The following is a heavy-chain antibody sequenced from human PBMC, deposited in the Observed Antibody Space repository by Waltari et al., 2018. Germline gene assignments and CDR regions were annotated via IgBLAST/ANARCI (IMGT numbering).Heavy chain of an antibody. J-gene: IGHJ4*02. D-gene: IGHD5-12*01. CDR3: TSPATAEDPWGGY. V-gene: IGHV3-23*03. CDR1: GFTFSSYA. CDR2: IYRGGSST. Sequence: EVQLLESGGGLVQPGGSLRLSCAASGFTFSSYAMSWVRQAPGKGLEWVSVIYRGGSSTYYADSVKGRFTISRDNSKNTLYLQMNSLRAEDTAVYYCTSPATAEDPWGGYWGQGTLVTVSS.